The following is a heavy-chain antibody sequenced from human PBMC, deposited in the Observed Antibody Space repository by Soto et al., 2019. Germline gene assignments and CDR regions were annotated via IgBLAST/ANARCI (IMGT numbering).Heavy chain of an antibody. D-gene: IGHD1-26*01. J-gene: IGHJ3*02. V-gene: IGHV3-74*01. CDR3: ARRGVGATTQCDAFDI. CDR1: GFTFSSYW. Sequence: EVQLVESGGGLVQPGGSLRLSCAASGFTFSSYWMHWVRQAPGKGLVWVSRINSDGSSTSYADSVKGRFTISRDNAKNTMYLQMNSLRAEDTAVYYCARRGVGATTQCDAFDIWGQGTMVTVSS. CDR2: INSDGSST.